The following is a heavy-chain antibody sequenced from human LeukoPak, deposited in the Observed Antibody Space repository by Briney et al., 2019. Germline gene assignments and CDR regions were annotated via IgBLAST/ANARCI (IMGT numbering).Heavy chain of an antibody. Sequence: KSSGPTLVNPTQTLTLTCTFSGFSLSTNGVGVGWIRQPPGKALEWLTIIYWDDEERYSPSLKSRLTITKDTSRDQVVLTMTNMDHEDTATYYCAHSRRLEGYYGSGNYYYFDFWGQGTLVTVSS. J-gene: IGHJ4*02. CDR3: AHSRRLEGYYGSGNYYYFDF. CDR2: IYWDDEE. D-gene: IGHD3-10*01. CDR1: GFSLSTNGVG. V-gene: IGHV2-5*02.